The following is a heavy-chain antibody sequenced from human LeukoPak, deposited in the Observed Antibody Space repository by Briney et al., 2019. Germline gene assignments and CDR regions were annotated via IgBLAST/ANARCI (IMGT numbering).Heavy chain of an antibody. CDR2: ISDTGGNT. CDR1: GFTFSTYA. Sequence: GGSLRLSCAASGFTFSTYAMSWVRQTPEKGLEWVSAISDTGGNTFYADSVKGRFTISRDNSKNTLYLQMNSLRAEDTAVYYCAKGRTNDYWGQGTLVTVSS. V-gene: IGHV3-23*01. D-gene: IGHD1/OR15-1a*01. J-gene: IGHJ4*02. CDR3: AKGRTNDY.